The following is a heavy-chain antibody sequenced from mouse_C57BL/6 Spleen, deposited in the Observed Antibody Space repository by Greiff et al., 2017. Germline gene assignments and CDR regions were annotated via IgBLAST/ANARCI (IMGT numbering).Heavy chain of an antibody. CDR1: GFSINSDCY. CDR2: TFYSGIT. D-gene: IGHD1-1*01. CDR3: ARAITTVGDLYAMDY. J-gene: IGHJ4*01. Sequence: EVKVEESGPSLVRPSQTLSLTCTVTGFSINSDCYWIWIRQFPGNKLEYIGYTFYSGITYYNPSLESRTYITRDTSKNQFSLKLSSVTTEDTATYYCARAITTVGDLYAMDYWGQGTSVTVSS. V-gene: IGHV3-3*01.